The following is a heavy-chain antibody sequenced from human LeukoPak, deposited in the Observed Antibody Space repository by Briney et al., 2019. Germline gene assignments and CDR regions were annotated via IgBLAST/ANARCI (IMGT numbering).Heavy chain of an antibody. CDR1: GFTFSSYG. V-gene: IGHV3-30*18. CDR2: ISYDGSNK. D-gene: IGHD3-10*01. Sequence: GGPLRLSCEASGFTFSSYGMHWFRQAQGKGLEWVEVISYDGSNKYYADSVKGRFTISRDNSKNTLYLQMNSLRAEDTAVYYCAKAVVGSGSSAFDIWGQGTMVTVSS. J-gene: IGHJ3*02. CDR3: AKAVVGSGSSAFDI.